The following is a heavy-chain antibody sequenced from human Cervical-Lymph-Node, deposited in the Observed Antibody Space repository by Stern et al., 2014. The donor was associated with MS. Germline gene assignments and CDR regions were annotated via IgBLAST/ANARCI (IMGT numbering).Heavy chain of an antibody. CDR2: ISSSSSYI. V-gene: IGHV3-21*01. J-gene: IGHJ4*02. CDR1: GFTFSSYS. D-gene: IGHD6-19*01. CDR3: ARDKAVAGTFDY. Sequence: EVQLLESGGGLVKPGGSLRLSCAASGFTFSSYSMNWVRQAPGKGLEWVSSISSSSSYIYYADSVKGRFTISRDNAKNSLYLQMNSLRAEDTAVYYCARDKAVAGTFDYWGQGTLVTVSS.